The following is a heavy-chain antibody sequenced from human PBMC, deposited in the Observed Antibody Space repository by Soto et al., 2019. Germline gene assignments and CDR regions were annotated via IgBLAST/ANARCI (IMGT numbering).Heavy chain of an antibody. Sequence: VHLAQPGGVVVQPGGSLRLSCAASGFTFDDYPMHWVRQVPGKGLEWVSHISWDGVKTYYADSLRGRFTISRDNSKNSLYLEMRSLTTEDTAFYYCVKGGNRGSGIDYWGQGSLVTVSS. CDR1: GFTFDDYP. J-gene: IGHJ4*02. V-gene: IGHV3-43*01. CDR2: ISWDGVKT. CDR3: VKGGNRGSGIDY. D-gene: IGHD3-10*01.